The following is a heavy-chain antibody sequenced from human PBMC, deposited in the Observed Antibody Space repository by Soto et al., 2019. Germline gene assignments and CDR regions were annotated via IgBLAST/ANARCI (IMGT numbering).Heavy chain of an antibody. Sequence: QVQLVQSGAEVKKPGASVKVSCKASGYSFTSYGISWVRQAPGQGLEWMGWISAYNGDTNYAQKLQGRVTMTTDTSTCTAYMELRSLRSDDTAVYYCARDKAAMDRDYYYGMDVWGQVTTVTVSS. J-gene: IGHJ6*02. CDR1: GYSFTSYG. CDR3: ARDKAAMDRDYYYGMDV. V-gene: IGHV1-18*04. D-gene: IGHD5-18*01. CDR2: ISAYNGDT.